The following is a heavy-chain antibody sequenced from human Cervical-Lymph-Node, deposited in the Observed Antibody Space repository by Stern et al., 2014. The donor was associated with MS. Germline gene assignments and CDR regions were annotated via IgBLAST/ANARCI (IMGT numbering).Heavy chain of an antibody. CDR3: VKRGITEVRGVRLGDY. D-gene: IGHD3-10*01. Sequence: VQLVQSGGGVVQPGRSLRLTCTVSGFTFSSYGMHWVRQAPGKGLEWVPVISYDGSDTYYAESGKGRFTISRDNSKNTLYLEMRSLRPEDTAVYYCVKRGITEVRGVRLGDYWGPGTLVIVSS. V-gene: IGHV3-30*18. CDR1: GFTFSSYG. J-gene: IGHJ4*02. CDR2: ISYDGSDT.